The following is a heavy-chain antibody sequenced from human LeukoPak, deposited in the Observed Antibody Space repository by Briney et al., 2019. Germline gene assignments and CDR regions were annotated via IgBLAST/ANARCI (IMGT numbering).Heavy chain of an antibody. CDR1: GYTFTSYY. J-gene: IGHJ4*02. Sequence: ASVKVSCKASGYTFTSYYMHWVRQAPGQGLEWMGVINPSGGSTSYAQKFQGRVTMTRDTSTSTVYMELSSLRSEDTAVYYCARPSIVGDFDYWGQGTLVTVSS. V-gene: IGHV1-46*01. CDR3: ARPSIVGDFDY. D-gene: IGHD1-26*01. CDR2: INPSGGST.